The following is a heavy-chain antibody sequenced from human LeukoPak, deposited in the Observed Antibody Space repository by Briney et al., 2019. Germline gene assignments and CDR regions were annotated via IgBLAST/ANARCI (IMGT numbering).Heavy chain of an antibody. J-gene: IGHJ3*02. CDR2: ISTDGGAT. CDR3: AGRGPATYI. Sequence: PGGSLRLSCVASEFTFSTYAMSWVRQAPGKGLEWVSTISTDGGATIYADSVEGRLTISRDNSKNTLYLQMNSLRPDDTAVYYCAGRGPATYIWGQGTMVTVSS. CDR1: EFTFSTYA. D-gene: IGHD1-26*01. V-gene: IGHV3-23*01.